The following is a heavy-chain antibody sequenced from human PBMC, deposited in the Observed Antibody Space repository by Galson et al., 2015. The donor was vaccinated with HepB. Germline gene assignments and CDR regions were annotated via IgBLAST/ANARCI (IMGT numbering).Heavy chain of an antibody. CDR3: ARGRRVPAAIMGRGGFDP. Sequence: ETLSLTCAVYGGSFSGYYWSWIRQPPGKGLEWIGEINHSGSTNYNPSLKSRVTISVDTSKNQFSLKLSSVTAADTAVYYCARGRRVPAAIMGRGGFDPWGQGTLVTVSS. CDR1: GGSFSGYY. CDR2: INHSGST. J-gene: IGHJ5*02. V-gene: IGHV4-34*01. D-gene: IGHD2-2*02.